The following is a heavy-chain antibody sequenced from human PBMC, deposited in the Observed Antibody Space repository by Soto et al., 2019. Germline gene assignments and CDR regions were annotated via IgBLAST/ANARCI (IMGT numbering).Heavy chain of an antibody. J-gene: IGHJ5*02. D-gene: IGHD7-27*01. CDR2: IYYSGST. CDR1: GGSISSYY. V-gene: IGHV4-59*01. CDR3: AAGPGTGWFDP. Sequence: SETLSLTCTVSGGSISSYYWSWIRQPPGKGLEWIGYIYYSGSTNYNPSLKSRVTISVDTSKNQFSLKLSSVTAADTAVYYCAAGPGTGWFDPWGQGTLVTVSS.